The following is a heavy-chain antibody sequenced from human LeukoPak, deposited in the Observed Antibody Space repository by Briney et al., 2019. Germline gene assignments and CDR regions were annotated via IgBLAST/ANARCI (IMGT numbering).Heavy chain of an antibody. CDR2: ISVSGIT. D-gene: IGHD2-15*01. CDR1: GLTFSSNS. V-gene: IGHV3-23*01. CDR3: AKGFSVRGRFDP. J-gene: IGHJ5*02. Sequence: PGGSLRLSCVASGLTFSSNSMSWVRQPPGMGLEWVSGISVSGITVYADSVKGRLTISRDNSKNTLYLQMNNLRAEDTALYYYAKGFSVRGRFDPWGQGTQVTVSS.